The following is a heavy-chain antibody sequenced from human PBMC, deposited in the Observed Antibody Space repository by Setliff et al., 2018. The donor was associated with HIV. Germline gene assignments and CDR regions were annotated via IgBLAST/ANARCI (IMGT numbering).Heavy chain of an antibody. J-gene: IGHJ6*03. CDR3: AKGTYYDLLTAYYLSDYYMDV. V-gene: IGHV3-30*01. CDR2: ISYDGSNK. Sequence: PGGSLRLSCAASGFTFSSYAMHWVRQAPGKGLEWVAVISYDGSNKYYADSVKGRFTISRDSSKNTLSLQMNSLRPEDTAVYYCAKGTYYDLLTAYYLSDYYMDVWGQGTTVTVSS. D-gene: IGHD3-9*01. CDR1: GFTFSSYA.